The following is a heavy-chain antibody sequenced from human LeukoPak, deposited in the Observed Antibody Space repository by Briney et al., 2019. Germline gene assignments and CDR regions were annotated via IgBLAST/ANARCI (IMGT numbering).Heavy chain of an antibody. J-gene: IGHJ5*02. Sequence: SETLSLTCAVSGGSIRSGGYSGGWIRQPPGKGLEWIGYIYHSGSPNYNPSLKGRVTISLDRSKRLFSLKLSSVDAADTAVYYCVRADIASGGTHFWFDTWGQGALVTVSS. D-gene: IGHD6-13*01. CDR2: IYHSGSP. CDR3: VRADIASGGTHFWFDT. CDR1: GGSIRSGGYS. V-gene: IGHV4-30-2*01.